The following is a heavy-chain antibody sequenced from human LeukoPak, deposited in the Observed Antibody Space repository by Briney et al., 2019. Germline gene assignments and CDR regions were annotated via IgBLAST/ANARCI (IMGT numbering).Heavy chain of an antibody. D-gene: IGHD3-22*01. J-gene: IGHJ1*01. CDR2: IYSGGST. CDR1: GFTVSSNY. Sequence: GGSLRLSCAASGFTVSSNYMSWVRQAPGKGLEWVSVIYSGGSTYYADSVKGRFTISRDNSKNTLYLQMNSLRAEDTAVYYCAKEADSSGYHEYFHHWGQGTLVTVSS. CDR3: AKEADSSGYHEYFHH. V-gene: IGHV3-66*01.